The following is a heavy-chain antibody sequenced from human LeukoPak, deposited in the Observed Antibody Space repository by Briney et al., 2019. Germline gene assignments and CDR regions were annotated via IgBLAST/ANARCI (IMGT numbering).Heavy chain of an antibody. J-gene: IGHJ4*02. CDR3: AREGGYYYDSSGCYYAL. Sequence: SETLSLTCTVSGGSISSGSYYWSWIRQPAGKGLEWIGRIYTSGSTNYNPSLKSRVTISVDTSKNQFSLKLSSVTAADTAVYYCAREGGYYYDSSGCYYALWGQGTLVTVSS. V-gene: IGHV4-61*02. CDR2: IYTSGST. CDR1: GGSISSGSYY. D-gene: IGHD3-22*01.